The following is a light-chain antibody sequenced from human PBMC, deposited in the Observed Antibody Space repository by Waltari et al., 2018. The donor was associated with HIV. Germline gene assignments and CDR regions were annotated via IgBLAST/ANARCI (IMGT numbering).Light chain of an antibody. Sequence: QLELTQSPSASASLGASVKLTCTLSSGHSSYAIAWHQQQPEKGPRYLMKINSDGSHSKGDGIPDRFSGSNSGAERYLTISSLQSEDEADYYCQTWGTGTVVFGGGTKLTVL. J-gene: IGLJ2*01. CDR2: INSDGSH. V-gene: IGLV4-69*01. CDR1: SGHSSYA. CDR3: QTWGTGTVV.